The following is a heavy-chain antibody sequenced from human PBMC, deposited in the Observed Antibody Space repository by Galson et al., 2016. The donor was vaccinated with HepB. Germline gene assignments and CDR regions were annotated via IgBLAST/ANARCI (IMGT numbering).Heavy chain of an antibody. J-gene: IGHJ4*02. D-gene: IGHD6-19*01. CDR3: AKGRDMEVAGE. CDR2: MNPSNGNT. Sequence: SVKVSCKASGYTSTSYGINWVRQAPGQGLEWMAWMNPSNGNTGSAQKFQARVTMTRNTSITTAYMELSGLTSDDTAVYYYAKGRDMEVAGEWGQGTLVTVSS. V-gene: IGHV1-8*01. CDR1: GYTSTSYG.